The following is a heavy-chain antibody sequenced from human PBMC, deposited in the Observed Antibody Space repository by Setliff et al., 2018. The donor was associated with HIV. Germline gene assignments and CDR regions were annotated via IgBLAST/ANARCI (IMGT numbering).Heavy chain of an antibody. J-gene: IGHJ4*02. CDR3: ARDRIWQQSDH. D-gene: IGHD6-13*01. V-gene: IGHV3-21*01. Sequence: GGSLRLSCAASGFTFSSYWMHWVRQAPGKGLEWVSSISSSSSYIYYADSVKGRFTISRDNAKNSLYLQMNSLRAEDTAVYYCARDRIWQQSDHWGQGTLVTVSS. CDR2: ISSSSSYI. CDR1: GFTFSSYW.